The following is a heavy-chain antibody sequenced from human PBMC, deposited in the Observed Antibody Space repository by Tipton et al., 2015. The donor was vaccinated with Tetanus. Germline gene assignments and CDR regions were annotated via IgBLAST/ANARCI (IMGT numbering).Heavy chain of an antibody. CDR3: ARGNRGSSWYL. CDR1: AYAFTSYD. D-gene: IGHD6-13*01. Sequence: QVQLVQSGAEVKKPGASVKISCKAFAYAFTSYDLNWVRQATGQGLEWLGYMNPNTGHAGYAQKFQGRVTMTSNISITTAYMELRNLRSDDTAVYYCARGNRGSSWYLWGQGSLVTASS. J-gene: IGHJ4*02. V-gene: IGHV1-8*01. CDR2: MNPNTGHA.